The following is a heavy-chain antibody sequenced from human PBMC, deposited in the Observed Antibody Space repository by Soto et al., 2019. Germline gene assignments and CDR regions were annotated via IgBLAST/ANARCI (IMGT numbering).Heavy chain of an antibody. CDR2: IYYSGST. CDR1: GGSISSYY. CDR3: ARGPGIAAPFDY. D-gene: IGHD6-13*01. V-gene: IGHV4-59*01. Sequence: PSETLSLTCTVSGGSISSYYWSWIRQPPGKGLEWIGYIYYSGSTNYNPSLESRVTISVDTSKNQFSLKLSSVTAADTAVYYCARGPGIAAPFDYWGQGTLVTVSS. J-gene: IGHJ4*02.